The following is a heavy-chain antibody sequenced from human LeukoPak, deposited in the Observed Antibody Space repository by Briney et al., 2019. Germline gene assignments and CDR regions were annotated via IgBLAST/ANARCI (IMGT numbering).Heavy chain of an antibody. D-gene: IGHD5-12*01. CDR2: ISAYNGNT. CDR3: ARSYSGYDEEDY. V-gene: IGHV1-18*04. J-gene: IGHJ4*02. Sequence: SVKVSCKASGYTFTNYGITWVRQAPGQGLEWMGWISAYNGNTYYAQKLQGRVTMTTDTSTSTAYMELRSLRSDDTAVYYCARSYSGYDEEDYWGQGTLVTVSS. CDR1: GYTFTNYG.